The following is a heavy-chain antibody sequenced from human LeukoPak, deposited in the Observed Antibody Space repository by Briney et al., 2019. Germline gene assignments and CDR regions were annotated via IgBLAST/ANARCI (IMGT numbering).Heavy chain of an antibody. D-gene: IGHD2-2*01. J-gene: IGHJ4*02. V-gene: IGHV1-2*02. CDR3: ARVSSTRLGISVPERLDY. CDR1: GYTFTGNY. CDR2: INPNSGGT. Sequence: ASVKVSCKASGYTFTGNYMHWVRQAPGQGLEWMGWINPNSGGTNYAQKFQGRVTMTRDTSISTAYMELSRLRSDDTAVYYCARVSSTRLGISVPERLDYWAREPWSPSPQ.